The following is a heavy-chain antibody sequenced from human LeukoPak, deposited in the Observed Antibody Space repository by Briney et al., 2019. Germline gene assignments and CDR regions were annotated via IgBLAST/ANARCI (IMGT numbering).Heavy chain of an antibody. V-gene: IGHV1-69*04. J-gene: IGHJ4*02. D-gene: IGHD4-11*01. CDR2: IIPILDIA. CDR1: GGTLNNYA. Sequence: SVKVSCKASGGTLNNYAISWVRQAPGQGLEWMGRIIPILDIANYAQKFQGRVTITADKSTTTTYMEVNSLRSEDTALYYCARVPMTTPRDTRAYFDYWGQGTLVTVSS. CDR3: ARVPMTTPRDTRAYFDY.